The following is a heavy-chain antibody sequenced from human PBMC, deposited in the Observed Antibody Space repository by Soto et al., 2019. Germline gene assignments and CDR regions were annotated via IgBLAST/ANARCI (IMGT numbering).Heavy chain of an antibody. CDR2: ISGSGGGA. CDR3: ARDFRAGGLIVHDY. Sequence: EVQLLESGGDLVQPGGSLRLSCAASGFNFSKHAMGWVRQAPGKGLEWVSGISGSGGGAKYADSVKGRFTISRDYSRNPLYLQMSSLRVEDTAVYYCARDFRAGGLIVHDYWGQGTLVTVSS. CDR1: GFNFSKHA. J-gene: IGHJ4*02. V-gene: IGHV3-23*01. D-gene: IGHD6-13*01.